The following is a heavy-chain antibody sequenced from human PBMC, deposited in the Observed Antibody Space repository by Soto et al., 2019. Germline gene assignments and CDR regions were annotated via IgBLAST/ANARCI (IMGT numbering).Heavy chain of an antibody. Sequence: GGSLRLSCAASGFTFSSYGMHWVRQAPGKGLEWVAVIWYDGSNKYYADSVKGRFTISRDNSKNTLYLQMNSLRAEDTAVYYCARDLNDFWSGYLSLDFWGQGTLVTVSS. D-gene: IGHD3-3*01. CDR1: GFTFSSYG. J-gene: IGHJ4*02. CDR2: IWYDGSNK. CDR3: ARDLNDFWSGYLSLDF. V-gene: IGHV3-33*01.